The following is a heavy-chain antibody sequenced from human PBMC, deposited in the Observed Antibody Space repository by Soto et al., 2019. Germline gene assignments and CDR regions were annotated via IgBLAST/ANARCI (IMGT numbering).Heavy chain of an antibody. J-gene: IGHJ3*02. Sequence: SETLSLTCTVSGGSISPYYWSWIRQPPGKGLEWVAYIYYSGSTNYNPSLKSRVTISVDTSKNHFSLKLSSVTAADTAMYYCARHLEVAGNDAFDIWGQGTMVTVSS. CDR2: IYYSGST. D-gene: IGHD6-19*01. CDR3: ARHLEVAGNDAFDI. CDR1: GGSISPYY. V-gene: IGHV4-59*08.